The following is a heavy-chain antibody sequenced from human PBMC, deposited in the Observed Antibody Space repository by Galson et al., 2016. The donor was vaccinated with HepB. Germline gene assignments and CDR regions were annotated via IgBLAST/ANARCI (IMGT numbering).Heavy chain of an antibody. CDR1: GFDFSNYA. CDR2: ISDDGTKK. CDR3: ARASQFCSGGSCPTGNWFEY. J-gene: IGHJ4*02. Sequence: SLRLSCAASGFDFSNYAMHWVRQAPGKGLEWMAVISDDGTKKYYAVSVKGRFTISRDTSKNTLYLQMKSLRPEDTAVYYCARASQFCSGGSCPTGNWFEYWGQGTQVTVSS. D-gene: IGHD2-15*01. V-gene: IGHV3-30-3*01.